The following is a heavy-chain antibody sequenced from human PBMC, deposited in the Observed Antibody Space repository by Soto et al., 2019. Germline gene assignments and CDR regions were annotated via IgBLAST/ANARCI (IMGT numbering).Heavy chain of an antibody. V-gene: IGHV4-4*02. D-gene: IGHD3-22*01. J-gene: IGHJ4*02. CDR3: ASLYDSSGYYPGY. CDR2: IYHSGST. CDR1: GGSISSSNW. Sequence: PSETLSLTCAVSGGSISSSNWWSWVRQPPGKGLEWIGEIYHSGSTNYNPSLKSRVTISVDKSKNQFSLKLSSVTAADTAVYYCASLYDSSGYYPGYWGQGTLVTGLL.